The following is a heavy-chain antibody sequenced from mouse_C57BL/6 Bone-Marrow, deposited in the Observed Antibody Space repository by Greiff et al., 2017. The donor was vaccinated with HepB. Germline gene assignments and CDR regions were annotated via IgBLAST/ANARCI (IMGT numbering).Heavy chain of an antibody. Sequence: VKLMESGAELARPGASVKMSCKASGYTFTSYTMHWVKQRPGQGLEWIGYINPSSGYTKYNQKFKDKATLTADKSSSTAYMQLSSLTSEDSAVYYCARTGVYYDYDVAYWGQGTLVTVSA. CDR2: INPSSGYT. CDR3: ARTGVYYDYDVAY. V-gene: IGHV1-4*01. CDR1: GYTFTSYT. D-gene: IGHD2-4*01. J-gene: IGHJ3*01.